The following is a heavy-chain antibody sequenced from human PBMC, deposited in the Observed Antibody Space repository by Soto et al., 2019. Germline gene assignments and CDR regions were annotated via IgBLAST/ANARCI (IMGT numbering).Heavy chain of an antibody. V-gene: IGHV4-31*03. J-gene: IGHJ5*02. D-gene: IGHD6-13*01. Sequence: SETLSLTCTVSGGSISSGGYYWSWIRQHPGKGLEWIGYIYYSGSTYYNPSLKSRVTISVDTSKNQFSLKLSSVTAADTAVYYCARGSIATFDPWGQGTLVTVSS. CDR2: IYYSGST. CDR1: GGSISSGGYY. CDR3: ARGSIATFDP.